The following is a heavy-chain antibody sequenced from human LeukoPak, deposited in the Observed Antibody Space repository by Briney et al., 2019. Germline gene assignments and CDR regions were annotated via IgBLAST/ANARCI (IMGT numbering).Heavy chain of an antibody. D-gene: IGHD5-24*01. CDR3: ARGFTREER. J-gene: IGHJ4*02. CDR1: GFTFSSSA. Sequence: GGSLRLSCAASGFTFSSSAMQWVRQAPDKGLEWVAVISYDGSTKYSADSVRGRFTISRDNSKNTLYLQMNSLRPEDTAVYFCARGFTREERWGQGTLVTVSS. CDR2: ISYDGSTK. V-gene: IGHV3-30*04.